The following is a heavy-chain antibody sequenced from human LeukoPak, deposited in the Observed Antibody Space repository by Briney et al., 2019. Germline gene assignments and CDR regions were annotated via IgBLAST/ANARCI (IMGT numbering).Heavy chain of an antibody. V-gene: IGHV1-3*01. D-gene: IGHD6-13*01. CDR2: INAGNGNT. J-gene: IGHJ4*02. CDR3: ARDPIGSRWPYYFDY. CDR1: GYTFTNYA. Sequence: ASVKVSCKASGYTFTNYAMHWVRQAPGQRLEWMGWINAGNGNTKYSQKFQARVTITGDTSASTAYMELSSLRSEDTAVYYCARDPIGSRWPYYFDYWGQGTLVTVSS.